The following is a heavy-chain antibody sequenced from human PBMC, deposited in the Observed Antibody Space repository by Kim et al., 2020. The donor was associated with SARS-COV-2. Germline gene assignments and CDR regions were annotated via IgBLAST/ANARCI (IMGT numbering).Heavy chain of an antibody. CDR2: GTT. D-gene: IGHD5-18*01. J-gene: IGHJ4*02. V-gene: IGHV3-15*01. CDR3: STYTYGYLKD. Sequence: GTTEYAAAVKGRCTISRDDSENVLYLQMNSLKIEDSALYYCSTYTYGYLKDWGQGTLVTVSS.